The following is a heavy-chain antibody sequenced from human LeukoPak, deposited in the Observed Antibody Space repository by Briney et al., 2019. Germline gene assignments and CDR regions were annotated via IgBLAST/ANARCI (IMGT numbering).Heavy chain of an antibody. D-gene: IGHD3-16*01. V-gene: IGHV4-59*08. Sequence: SETLSLTCTVSGGSISSYYWTWIRQPPGKGLEWIGYIHNSGSTNYNPSLKSRVTISVDTSKTKVSLKLSSVTAADTAVYYCARRFAESQGEGFDYWGQGTLVTVSS. CDR3: ARRFAESQGEGFDY. CDR2: IHNSGST. CDR1: GGSISSYY. J-gene: IGHJ4*02.